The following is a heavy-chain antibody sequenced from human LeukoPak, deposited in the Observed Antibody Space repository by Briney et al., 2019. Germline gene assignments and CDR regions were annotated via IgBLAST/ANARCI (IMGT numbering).Heavy chain of an antibody. Sequence: ASETLSLTCTVSGGSINNYYWNWIRQPPGKGLEWIGYIYYSGSTNYNPSLKSRVAILVDTSKNQFSLKLSSVTAADTAVYYCARGRYYDFGDYWGQGTLVTVSS. CDR2: IYYSGST. V-gene: IGHV4-59*01. D-gene: IGHD3-3*01. CDR1: GGSINNYY. J-gene: IGHJ4*02. CDR3: ARGRYYDFGDY.